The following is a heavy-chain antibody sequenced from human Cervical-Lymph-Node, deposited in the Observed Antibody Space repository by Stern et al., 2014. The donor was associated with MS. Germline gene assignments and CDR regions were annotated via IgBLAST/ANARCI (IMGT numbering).Heavy chain of an antibody. CDR1: GGTFSKFP. CDR2: IFPVFGTP. CDR3: ALSSESSDRWYSLGYDL. D-gene: IGHD6-13*01. V-gene: IGHV1-69*01. Sequence: VQLVQAGAEVTKPGSSVKGSCKASGGTFSKFPSSWVRKAPGQGLEWMGGIFPVFGTPTYAPEFRCIVTITADVSTSTVYMELSSLSSDDTAVYYCALSSESSDRWYSLGYDLCGQGTLVTVSS. J-gene: IGHJ5*02.